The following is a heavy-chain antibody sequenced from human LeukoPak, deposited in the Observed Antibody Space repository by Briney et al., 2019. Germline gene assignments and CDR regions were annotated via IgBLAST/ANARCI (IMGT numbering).Heavy chain of an antibody. Sequence: PGGSLRLSCAASGFTFSRYWMSWVRQAPGKGLEWVVNIKQDGSEKYYVDSVKGRFTISRDNAKNSLYLQMNSLRAEDTAVYYCARDGWSPDYWGQGTLVTVSS. CDR3: ARDGWSPDY. J-gene: IGHJ4*02. V-gene: IGHV3-7*01. CDR2: IKQDGSEK. CDR1: GFTFSRYW.